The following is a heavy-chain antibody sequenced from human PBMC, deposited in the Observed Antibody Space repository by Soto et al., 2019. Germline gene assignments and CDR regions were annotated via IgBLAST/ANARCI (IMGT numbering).Heavy chain of an antibody. CDR1: GFTFDDYT. CDR3: AKALNDYYDSSGYFGY. Sequence: GGSLRLSCAASGFTFDDYTMHWVRQAPGKGLEWVSLISWDGGSTYYADSVKGRFTISRDNSKNSLYLQMNSLRTEDTALYYCAKALNDYYDSSGYFGYWGQGTLVTVSS. V-gene: IGHV3-43*01. CDR2: ISWDGGST. D-gene: IGHD3-22*01. J-gene: IGHJ4*02.